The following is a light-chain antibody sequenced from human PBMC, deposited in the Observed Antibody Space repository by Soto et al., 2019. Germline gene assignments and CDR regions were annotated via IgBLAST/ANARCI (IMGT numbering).Light chain of an antibody. CDR1: SSNIGATYH. V-gene: IGLV1-40*01. CDR2: GNS. CDR3: QSYDSSLSGSV. J-gene: IGLJ3*02. Sequence: QSVLTQPPSVSGAPGQRVTISCTGSSSNIGATYHVHWYQQLPGTAPKLLIYGNSNGPSGVPDRFSGSKSGTSASLAITGLQAEDEADYYCQSYDSSLSGSVFGGGTKLTVL.